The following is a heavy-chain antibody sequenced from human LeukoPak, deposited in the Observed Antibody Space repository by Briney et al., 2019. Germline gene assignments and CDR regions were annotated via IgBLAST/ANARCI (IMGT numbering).Heavy chain of an antibody. V-gene: IGHV1-18*01. Sequence: ASVKVSCKASGYTFTSYGISWVRQAPGQGLEWMGWISAYNGNTNYAQKLQGRVSMTTDTSTSTAYMELSSLRAEDTAVYYCARDLGTKVTPYYYYYGMDVWGQGTTITVSS. CDR3: ARDLGTKVTPYYYYYGMDV. J-gene: IGHJ6*02. CDR1: GYTFTSYG. D-gene: IGHD2-21*02. CDR2: ISAYNGNT.